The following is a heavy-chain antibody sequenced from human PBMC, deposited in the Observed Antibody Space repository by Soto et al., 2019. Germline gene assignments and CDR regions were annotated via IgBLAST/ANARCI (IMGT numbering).Heavy chain of an antibody. D-gene: IGHD1-20*01. V-gene: IGHV4-38-2*02. CDR3: ARDNGIY. Sequence: PSETLSLTCAVSGYSISSGYYWGWIRQPPGKGLEWIGSIYHSGSTYYNPSLKSRVTISVDTSKNQFSLKLSSVTAADTAVYYCARDNGIYWGQGTLVTVS. CDR1: GYSISSGYY. J-gene: IGHJ4*02. CDR2: IYHSGST.